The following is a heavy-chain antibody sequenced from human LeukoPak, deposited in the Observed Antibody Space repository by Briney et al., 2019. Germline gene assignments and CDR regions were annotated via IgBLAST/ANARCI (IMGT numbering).Heavy chain of an antibody. D-gene: IGHD4-17*01. CDR3: ARGSGDLAY. J-gene: IGHJ4*02. CDR1: GFTFSGAW. V-gene: IGHV3-7*01. Sequence: GGSLRLSCTASGFTFSGAWMSWVRQAPGMGLEWVASINQDGSEKKYVDSVKGRFTISRDNAKSSLFLQMNSLTADDTDEYYCARGSGDLAYWGQGTLVTVSS. CDR2: INQDGSEK.